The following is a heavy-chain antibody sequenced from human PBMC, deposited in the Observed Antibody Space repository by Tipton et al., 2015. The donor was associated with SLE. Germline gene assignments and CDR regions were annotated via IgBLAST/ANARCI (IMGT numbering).Heavy chain of an antibody. CDR3: ARVSGYDSSYFDY. CDR1: GGSISSSSYY. Sequence: TLSLTCTVSGGSISSSSYYWGWIRQPPGKGLEWIGSIYYSGGTYYNPSLKSRVTISVDTSKNQFSLKLSSVTAADTAVYYCARVSGYDSSYFDYWGQGTLVTVSS. CDR2: IYYSGGT. J-gene: IGHJ4*02. D-gene: IGHD3-22*01. V-gene: IGHV4-39*07.